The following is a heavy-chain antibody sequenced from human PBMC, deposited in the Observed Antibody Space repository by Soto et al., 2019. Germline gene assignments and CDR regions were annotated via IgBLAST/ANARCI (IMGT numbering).Heavy chain of an antibody. CDR3: ARGEAIYDSSGYYSSYFQH. D-gene: IGHD3-22*01. CDR2: IIPIFGTA. Sequence: ASVKVSCKASGGTFSSYAISWVRQAPGQGLEWMGGIIPIFGTANYAQKFQGRVTITADESTSTAYMELSSLRSEDTAVYYCARGEAIYDSSGYYSSYFQHWGQGTLVTVSS. V-gene: IGHV1-69*13. CDR1: GGTFSSYA. J-gene: IGHJ1*01.